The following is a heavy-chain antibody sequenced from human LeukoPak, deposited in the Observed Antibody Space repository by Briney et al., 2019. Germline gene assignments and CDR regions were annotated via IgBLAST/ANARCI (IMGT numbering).Heavy chain of an antibody. CDR2: IGYGGDT. D-gene: IGHD6-19*01. Sequence: PSETLSLTCTVSGGSISSGSYYWSWIRQAPGKGLEYVSAIGYGGDTYYANSVKGRFTISRDISKNTLYLQMGSLRPEDMAVYYCARVGGSGSFDSWGQGTLVSVSS. J-gene: IGHJ4*02. CDR1: GGSISSGSYY. V-gene: IGHV3-64*01. CDR3: ARVGGSGSFDS.